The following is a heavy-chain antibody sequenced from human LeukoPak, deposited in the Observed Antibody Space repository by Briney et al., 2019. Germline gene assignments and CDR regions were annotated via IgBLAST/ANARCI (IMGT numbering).Heavy chain of an antibody. V-gene: IGHV3-23*01. CDR1: GFTFSNYA. CDR2: ISDRGDST. CDR3: AEDRDNWNDGDYFDY. J-gene: IGHJ4*02. Sequence: PGGSLRLSCAASGFTFSNYAMNWVRQAPGKGLEWVSAISDRGDSTFYADSVRGRFTISRDISKNTLYLQVNSLRAEDTAIYYCAEDRDNWNDGDYFDYWGQGTLVTVSS. D-gene: IGHD1-1*01.